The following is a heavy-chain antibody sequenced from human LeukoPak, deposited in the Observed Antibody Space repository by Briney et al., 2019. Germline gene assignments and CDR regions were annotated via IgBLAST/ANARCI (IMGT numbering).Heavy chain of an antibody. CDR1: GFTFSSYA. V-gene: IGHV3-23*01. CDR2: LIGSGGTT. D-gene: IGHD5-12*01. Sequence: PGGSLRLSCAASGFTFSSYAMSWVRQAPGKGLEWVSSLIGSGGTTYYADSVKGRFTISRDSSKNTLHLQMSSLRAEDTAVYYCARDGFRGFEPYYFDYWGQGTLVTVSS. CDR3: ARDGFRGFEPYYFDY. J-gene: IGHJ4*02.